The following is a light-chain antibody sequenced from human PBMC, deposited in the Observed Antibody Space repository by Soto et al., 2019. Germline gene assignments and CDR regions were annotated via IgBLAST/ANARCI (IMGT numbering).Light chain of an antibody. CDR3: SXYTTRVALGVR. CDR2: DVT. Sequence: QSALTQPXSVSGSPGQSITISCTGTSTEVGSYNYVCWFQQYPGKAPKLIIYDVTNRPSGVSNRFSGSKSGTXASXXISGXXPXXEADYYCSXYTTRVALGVRFGGGTXLTVL. V-gene: IGLV2-14*03. CDR1: STEVGSYNY. J-gene: IGLJ2*01.